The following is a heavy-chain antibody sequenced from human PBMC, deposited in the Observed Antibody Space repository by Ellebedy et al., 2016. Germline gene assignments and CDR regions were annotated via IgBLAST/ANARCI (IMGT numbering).Heavy chain of an antibody. CDR1: GFTFSSYS. CDR3: ARNTIRAFDY. J-gene: IGHJ4*02. D-gene: IGHD3-3*01. V-gene: IGHV3-21*04. Sequence: GESLKISXAASGFTFSSYSMNWVRQAPGRGLEWVSRISATNIYYTDSVKGRFTISRDDAKNSLYLQMNSLKAEDTALYYCARNTIRAFDYWGQGTLVTVSS. CDR2: ISATNI.